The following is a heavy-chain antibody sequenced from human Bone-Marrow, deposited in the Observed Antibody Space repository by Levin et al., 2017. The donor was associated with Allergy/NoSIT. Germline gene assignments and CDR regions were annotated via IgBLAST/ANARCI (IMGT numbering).Heavy chain of an antibody. V-gene: IGHV3-30*04. Sequence: LSLTCVASGFSFSIYAMHWFRLAPGKGPEWVAFISDGGSVKHYADSVKGRATISRDNSKNSLSLQMSSLRAEDTAVYYCATEYSGRPFEFWGQGTLVTVSS. J-gene: IGHJ4*02. CDR1: GFSFSIYA. CDR2: ISDGGSVK. D-gene: IGHD5-12*01. CDR3: ATEYSGRPFEF.